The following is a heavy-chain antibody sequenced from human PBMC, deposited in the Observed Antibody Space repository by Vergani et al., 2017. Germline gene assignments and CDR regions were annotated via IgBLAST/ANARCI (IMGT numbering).Heavy chain of an antibody. D-gene: IGHD1-14*01. Sequence: QVLLVQSGAEVKKPGASVRVSCKTSGYTFTNYYIHWVRQAPGQGLEWMGIINPSGGSTTYAQQFQGRLTMTRDTSTSTVYMDLSNLRSEDTAVYYCARQHGDILPPDPRRLEYGGQGTLVTVSS. V-gene: IGHV1-46*03. CDR1: GYTFTNYY. J-gene: IGHJ4*02. CDR2: INPSGGST. CDR3: ARQHGDILPPDPRRLEY.